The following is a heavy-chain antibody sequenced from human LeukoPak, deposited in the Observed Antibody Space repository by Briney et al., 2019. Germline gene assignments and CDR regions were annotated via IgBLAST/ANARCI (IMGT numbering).Heavy chain of an antibody. J-gene: IGHJ4*02. CDR3: AKVPGYSSIFDY. CDR1: GFTFSSYA. CDR2: TSSGGDGT. Sequence: GGSLRLSCAASGFTFSSYAMSWVRQAPGKGLEWVSATSSGGDGTYYADSVKGQFTISRDNSKNTLYLQMNSLRAEDTAVYYCAKVPGYSSIFDYWGQGTLVTVSS. V-gene: IGHV3-23*01. D-gene: IGHD6-13*01.